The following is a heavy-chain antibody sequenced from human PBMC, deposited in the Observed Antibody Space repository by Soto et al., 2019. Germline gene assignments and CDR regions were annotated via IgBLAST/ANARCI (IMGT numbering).Heavy chain of an antibody. V-gene: IGHV4-59*01. J-gene: IGHJ6*02. Sequence: SETLSLTCTVSGGSISSYYWSWTRQPPGKGLEWIGYIYYSGSTNYNPSLKSRVTISVDTSKNQFSLKLSSVTAADTAVHYCARDVRVVTAFDYYYYGMDVWGQGTTVTVSS. CDR3: ARDVRVVTAFDYYYYGMDV. CDR2: IYYSGST. CDR1: GGSISSYY. D-gene: IGHD2-21*02.